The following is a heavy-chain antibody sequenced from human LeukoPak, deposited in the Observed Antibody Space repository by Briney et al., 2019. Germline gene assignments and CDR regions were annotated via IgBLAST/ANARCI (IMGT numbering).Heavy chain of an antibody. V-gene: IGHV1-8*03. J-gene: IGHJ5*02. CDR3: ARARKYCSSTSCYWFDP. Sequence: GASVKVSCKASGYTFTSYDINWVRQATGQGLEWMGWMNPNSGNTGYAQKFQGRVTITRNTSISTAYMELSSLRSEDTAVYYCARARKYCSSTSCYWFDPWGQGTLVTVSS. CDR1: GYTFTSYD. CDR2: MNPNSGNT. D-gene: IGHD2-2*01.